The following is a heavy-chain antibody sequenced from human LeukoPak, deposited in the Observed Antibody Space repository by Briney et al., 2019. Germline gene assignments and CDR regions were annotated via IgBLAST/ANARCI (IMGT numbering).Heavy chain of an antibody. CDR2: ISTSSSYR. Sequence: GGSLRLSCAASGFTFSSYTMNWVRQAPGKGLEWVSSISTSSSYRYYADSVKGRFTISRDNAKNSLYLQMNSLRAEDTAVYYCARGYDFWSGYLDGENWFDPWGQGTLVTVSS. V-gene: IGHV3-21*01. D-gene: IGHD3-3*01. J-gene: IGHJ5*02. CDR3: ARGYDFWSGYLDGENWFDP. CDR1: GFTFSSYT.